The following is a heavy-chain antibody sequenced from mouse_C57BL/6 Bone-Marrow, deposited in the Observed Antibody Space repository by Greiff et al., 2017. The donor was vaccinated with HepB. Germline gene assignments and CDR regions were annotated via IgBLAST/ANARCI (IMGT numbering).Heavy chain of an antibody. CDR3: ARHEGPCAY. D-gene: IGHD3-3*01. Sequence: EVKLMESGGGLVQPGGSLKLSCAASGFTFSDYYMYWVRQTPEKRLEWVAYISNGGGSTYYPDTVKGRFTISRDNAKNTLYLQMSRLKSEDTAMYYCARHEGPCAYWGQGTRVTVSA. CDR1: GFTFSDYY. V-gene: IGHV5-12*01. J-gene: IGHJ3*01. CDR2: ISNGGGST.